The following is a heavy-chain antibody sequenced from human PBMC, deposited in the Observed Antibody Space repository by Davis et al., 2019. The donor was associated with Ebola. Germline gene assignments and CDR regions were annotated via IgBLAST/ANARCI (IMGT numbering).Heavy chain of an antibody. J-gene: IGHJ4*02. CDR2: IIPVFRTA. D-gene: IGHD6-13*01. CDR1: GGTLTSYA. V-gene: IGHV1-69*13. Sequence: SVKVSCKAVGGTLTSYAMTWVRQAPGQGLEWMGGIIPVFRTANYAQKFQGRVTITVDESTRTAYMELSSLRSEDTAVYYCATKQLGDYFDYWGQGTLVTVSS. CDR3: ATKQLGDYFDY.